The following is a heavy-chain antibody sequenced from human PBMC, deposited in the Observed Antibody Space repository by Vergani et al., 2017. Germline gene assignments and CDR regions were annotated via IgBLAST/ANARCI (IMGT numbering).Heavy chain of an antibody. CDR2: ISGSGGSK. CDR3: AKANPRNSGYDYLYYYHAMDV. D-gene: IGHD5-12*01. V-gene: IGHV3-23*01. J-gene: IGHJ6*02. Sequence: EVQLLESGGDLVQPGGSLRLSCAASGFTFNHYAMNWVRQAPGKGLEWVSGISGSGGSKYYAGSVKGRFTISRDSSKKTLYLQMNSLSAGETAVYYCAKANPRNSGYDYLYYYHAMDVWGQGTTVTVSS. CDR1: GFTFNHYA.